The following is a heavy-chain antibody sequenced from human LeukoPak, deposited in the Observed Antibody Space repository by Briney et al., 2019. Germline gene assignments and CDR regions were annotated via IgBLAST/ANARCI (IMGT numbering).Heavy chain of an antibody. CDR3: ARLGPLLWFGEPSPPIDY. D-gene: IGHD3-10*01. Sequence: NPSETLSLTCTVSGGSISSSSYYWGWIRQPPGKGLEWIGSIYYSGSTYYNPSLKSRVTISVDTSKDQFSLKLSSVTAADTAVYYCARLGPLLWFGEPSPPIDYWGQGTLVTVSS. V-gene: IGHV4-39*01. CDR2: IYYSGST. CDR1: GGSISSSSYY. J-gene: IGHJ4*02.